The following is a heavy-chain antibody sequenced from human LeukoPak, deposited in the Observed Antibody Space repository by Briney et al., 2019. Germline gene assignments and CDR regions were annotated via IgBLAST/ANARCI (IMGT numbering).Heavy chain of an antibody. D-gene: IGHD3-9*01. Sequence: PSETLSLTCTVSGGSISSSSYYWGWIRQPPGKGLEWIGSIYYSGSTYYNPSLKSRVTISVDTSKNQFSLKLSSVTAADTAVYYCARRRGYYDILTGLGARAFDIWGQGTMVTVSS. CDR3: ARRRGYYDILTGLGARAFDI. CDR2: IYYSGST. CDR1: GGSISSSSYY. V-gene: IGHV4-39*01. J-gene: IGHJ3*02.